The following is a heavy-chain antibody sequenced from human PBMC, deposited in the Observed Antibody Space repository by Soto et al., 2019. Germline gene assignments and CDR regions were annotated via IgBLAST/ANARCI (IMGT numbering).Heavy chain of an antibody. Sequence: SETLSLTCTVSGGSISSYYWSWIRQPPGKGLEWIGYIYYSGSTNYNPSLKSRVTISVDTSKNQFSLKLSSVTAADTAVYYCARHIGGVIVRDDAFDIWGQGTMVTVSS. V-gene: IGHV4-59*08. CDR3: ARHIGGVIVRDDAFDI. D-gene: IGHD3-16*02. CDR2: IYYSGST. J-gene: IGHJ3*02. CDR1: GGSISSYY.